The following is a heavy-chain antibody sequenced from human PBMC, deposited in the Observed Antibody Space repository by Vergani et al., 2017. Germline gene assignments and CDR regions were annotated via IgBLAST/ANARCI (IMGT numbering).Heavy chain of an antibody. D-gene: IGHD4-17*01. Sequence: QVQLQESGPGLVKPSETLSLTCTVSGGSISSYYWSWIRQPPGKGLEWIGYIYYSGSTTYNPSLKSRVTRSVDTSKNQFSLKLSSVTAADTAVYYCASYLRDYGDYETFVYDYWGQGTLVTVSS. J-gene: IGHJ4*02. V-gene: IGHV4-59*01. CDR3: ASYLRDYGDYETFVYDY. CDR1: GGSISSYY. CDR2: IYYSGST.